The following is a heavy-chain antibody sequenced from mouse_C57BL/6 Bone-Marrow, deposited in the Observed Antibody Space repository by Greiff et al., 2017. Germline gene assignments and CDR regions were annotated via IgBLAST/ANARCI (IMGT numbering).Heavy chain of an antibody. CDR2: ISSGGSYT. J-gene: IGHJ3*01. Sequence: EVHLVESGGDLVKPGGSLKLSCAASGFTFSSYGMSWVRQTPDKRLEWVATISSGGSYTYYPDSVKGRFTISRDNAKNTLYLQMSSLKSEYTAMYYCARRGYPWFAYWGQGTLVTVSA. D-gene: IGHD3-1*01. CDR1: GFTFSSYG. CDR3: ARRGYPWFAY. V-gene: IGHV5-6*01.